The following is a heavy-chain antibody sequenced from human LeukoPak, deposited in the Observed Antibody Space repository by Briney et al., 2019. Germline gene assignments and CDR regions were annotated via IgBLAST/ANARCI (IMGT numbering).Heavy chain of an antibody. V-gene: IGHV3-30*18. CDR2: ISYDGSNK. Sequence: GGSLRLSCAASGFTFSSYGMHWVRQAPGKGLEWVAVISYDGSNKYYADSVKGRFTISRDNSKNTLYLQMNSPRAEDTAVYYCAKRGIAVAGPDYWGQGTLVTVSS. D-gene: IGHD6-19*01. CDR3: AKRGIAVAGPDY. CDR1: GFTFSSYG. J-gene: IGHJ4*02.